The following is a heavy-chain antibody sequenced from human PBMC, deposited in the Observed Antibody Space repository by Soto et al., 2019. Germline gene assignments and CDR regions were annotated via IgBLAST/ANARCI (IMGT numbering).Heavy chain of an antibody. V-gene: IGHV1-46*01. CDR2: INPSGGST. CDR3: ARDKYSSFYYYYYGMDV. CDR1: GYTFTSYY. Sequence: ASVKVSCKASGYTFTSYYMHWVRQAPGPGLEGMGIINPSGGSTSYAQKFQGRVTMTRDTSTSTVYMELSSLRSEDTAVYYCARDKYSSFYYYYYGMDVWGQGTTVTVSS. J-gene: IGHJ6*02. D-gene: IGHD6-6*01.